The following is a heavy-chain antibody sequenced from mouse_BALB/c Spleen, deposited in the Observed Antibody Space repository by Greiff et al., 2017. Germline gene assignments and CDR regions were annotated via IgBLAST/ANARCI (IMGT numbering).Heavy chain of an antibody. Sequence: QVQLKESGAELAKPGASVKMSCKASGYTFTSYWMHWVKQRPGQGLEWIGYINPSTGYTEYNQKFKDKATLTADKSSSTAYMQLSSLTSEDSAVYYCARCSSYNYAMDYWGQGTSVTVSS. J-gene: IGHJ4*01. CDR1: GYTFTSYW. V-gene: IGHV1-7*01. CDR3: ARCSSYNYAMDY. D-gene: IGHD1-1*01. CDR2: INPSTGYT.